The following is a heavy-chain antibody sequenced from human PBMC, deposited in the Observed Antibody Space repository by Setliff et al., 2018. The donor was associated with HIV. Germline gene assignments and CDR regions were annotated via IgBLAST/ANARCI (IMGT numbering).Heavy chain of an antibody. CDR2: INAGNGNT. D-gene: IGHD6-13*01. J-gene: IGHJ6*02. CDR1: GYTFTSYA. V-gene: IGHV1-3*01. CDR3: AREYSSSWYPQQYGMDV. Sequence: ASVKVSCKASGYTFTSYAMHWVRQAPGQRLEWMGWINAGNGNTKYSQKFQGRVTVTRDTSASTAYMELSSLRYEDTAVYYCAREYSSSWYPQQYGMDVWGQGTTVTVSS.